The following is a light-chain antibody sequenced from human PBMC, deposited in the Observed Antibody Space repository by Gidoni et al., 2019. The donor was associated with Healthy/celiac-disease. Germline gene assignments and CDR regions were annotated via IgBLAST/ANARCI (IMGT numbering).Light chain of an antibody. J-gene: IGLJ2*01. CDR2: DNN. CDR3: GTWDSSLSAGVV. V-gene: IGLV1-51*01. Sequence: QSVFTPPPSVSAAPGQKVTISCSGSSSNIGNNYVSWYQQLLGTAPKLLIYDNNKRPSGIPDRFSGSKSGTSATLGITGLQTGDEADYYCGTWDSSLSAGVVFGGGTKLTVL. CDR1: SSNIGNNY.